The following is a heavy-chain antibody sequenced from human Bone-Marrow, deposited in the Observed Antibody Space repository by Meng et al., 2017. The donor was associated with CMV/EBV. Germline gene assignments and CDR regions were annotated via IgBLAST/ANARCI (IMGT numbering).Heavy chain of an antibody. CDR3: AKDDAFDM. Sequence: GGSLRLSCTASGFTFSYYNMNWVRQAPGKGLEWVSSISSSSSYIYYADSVKGRFTISRDNAKNSLYLQMDSLRVEDTALYYCAKDDAFDMWGQGTMVTVSS. V-gene: IGHV3-21*04. CDR2: ISSSSSYI. J-gene: IGHJ3*02. CDR1: GFTFSYYN.